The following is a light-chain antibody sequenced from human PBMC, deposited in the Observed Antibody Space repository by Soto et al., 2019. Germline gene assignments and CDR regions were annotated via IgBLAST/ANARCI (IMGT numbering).Light chain of an antibody. Sequence: EIVLTQSPATLSLSPGERATLSCRASQSVSSYLAWYQQKPGQAPRLLIYDASNRATGIPARFSGSGSGTDFTLTISSLEPEDFAVYYCQQRSNWPPRFTFGPGIKVDMK. V-gene: IGKV3-11*01. CDR2: DAS. J-gene: IGKJ3*01. CDR3: QQRSNWPPRFT. CDR1: QSVSSY.